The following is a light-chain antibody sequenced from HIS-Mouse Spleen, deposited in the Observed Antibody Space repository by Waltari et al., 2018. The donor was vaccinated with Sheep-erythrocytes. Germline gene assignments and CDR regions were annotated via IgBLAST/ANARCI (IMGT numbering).Light chain of an antibody. CDR2: EGS. V-gene: IGLV2-23*01. Sequence: QSALTQPASVSGSPGPSITLSCTGTSSDVGRYNLVPWYQQHPGKAPKLMIYEGSKRPSGVSNRFSGSKSGNTASLTISGLQAEDEADYYCCSYAGSSTWVFGGGTKLTVL. CDR1: SSDVGRYNL. J-gene: IGLJ3*02. CDR3: CSYAGSSTWV.